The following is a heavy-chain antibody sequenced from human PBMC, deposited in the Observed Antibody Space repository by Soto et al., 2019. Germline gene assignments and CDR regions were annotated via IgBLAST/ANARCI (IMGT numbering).Heavy chain of an antibody. CDR1: GGSISSYC. V-gene: IGHV4-59*01. Sequence: SETLSLTCTVSGGSISSYCWSWIRQPPGKGLEWIGYIYYSGSTNYNPSLKSRVTISVDTSKNQFSLKLSSVTAADTAVYYCARLGRKRGESRSAFDIWGQGTMITV. CDR2: IYYSGST. CDR3: ARLGRKRGESRSAFDI. D-gene: IGHD2-21*01. J-gene: IGHJ3*02.